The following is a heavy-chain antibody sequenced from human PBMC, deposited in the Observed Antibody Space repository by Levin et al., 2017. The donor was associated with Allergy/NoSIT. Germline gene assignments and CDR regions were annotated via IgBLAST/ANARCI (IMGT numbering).Heavy chain of an antibody. CDR2: ITSGGTDK. J-gene: IGHJ4*02. CDR1: GFTFSTYA. D-gene: IGHD1-26*01. Sequence: SCAASGFTFSTYAMNWVRQAPGKGLEWVSYITSGGTDKYYADSVKGRFTISRDNSENTLYLQINNLRAEDTAVYYCVKVEGSWFWGQGTLVTVSS. CDR3: VKVEGSWF. V-gene: IGHV3-23*01.